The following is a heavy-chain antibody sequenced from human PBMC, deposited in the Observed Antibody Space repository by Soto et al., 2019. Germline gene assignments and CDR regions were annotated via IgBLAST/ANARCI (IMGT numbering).Heavy chain of an antibody. Sequence: PGVSLRLSCAASGFTFSSYSMNWVRQAPGKGLEWVSSISSSSSYIYYADSVKGRFTISRDNAKNSLYLQLNSLRDEDTAVYYCARSPYYYDSSNYYGYWGQGAVVTVSS. CDR2: ISSSSSYI. V-gene: IGHV3-21*01. CDR1: GFTFSSYS. CDR3: ARSPYYYDSSNYYGY. D-gene: IGHD3-22*01. J-gene: IGHJ4*02.